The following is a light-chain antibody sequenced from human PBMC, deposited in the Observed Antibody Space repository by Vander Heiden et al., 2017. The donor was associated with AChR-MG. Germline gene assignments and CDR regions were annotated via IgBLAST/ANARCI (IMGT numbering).Light chain of an antibody. CDR3: AAGDDSRSGLV. V-gene: IGLV1-44*01. J-gene: IGLJ3*02. Sequence: QAVVTQPPSASGTPGQRVTISFSGSSSNIGTNVVNWYQHRPGTAPKLLMFGNDQRASGVPDRFSGSKSGTSASMAISGLQSEDEADYFCAAGDDSRSGLVFGGGTKLTVL. CDR2: GND. CDR1: SSNIGTNV.